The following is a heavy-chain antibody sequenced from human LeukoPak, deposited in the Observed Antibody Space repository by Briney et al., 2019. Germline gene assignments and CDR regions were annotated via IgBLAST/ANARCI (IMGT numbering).Heavy chain of an antibody. J-gene: IGHJ4*02. CDR1: GFTFSSYA. D-gene: IGHD6-13*01. Sequence: GGSLKLSCAASGFTFSSYAMSWVRQAPGKGLEWVSAISGSGGSTYYADSVKGRFTISRDNSKNTLYLQMNSLRAEDTAVYYCAKRSSSWPSPFDYWGQGTLVTVSS. CDR3: AKRSSSWPSPFDY. V-gene: IGHV3-23*01. CDR2: ISGSGGST.